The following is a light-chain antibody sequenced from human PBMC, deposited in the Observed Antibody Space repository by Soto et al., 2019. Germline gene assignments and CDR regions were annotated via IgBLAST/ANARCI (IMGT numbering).Light chain of an antibody. CDR2: EVY. V-gene: IGLV2-8*01. J-gene: IGLJ1*01. Sequence: QSALTQPPSASGSPGQSVTISCTGTSRDVGSYNYVSWYQQHPGKAPKLMIYEVYKRPSGVPDRFSGSKSGNTASLTVSGLQAEDAADYYCSSYAGTNRVFGTGTKLTVL. CDR1: SRDVGSYNY. CDR3: SSYAGTNRV.